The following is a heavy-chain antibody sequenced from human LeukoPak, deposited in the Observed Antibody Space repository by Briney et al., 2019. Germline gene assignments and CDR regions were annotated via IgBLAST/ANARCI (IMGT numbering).Heavy chain of an antibody. CDR3: ARDKSTTPYYYYYMDV. D-gene: IGHD2-15*01. V-gene: IGHV4-39*02. CDR2: IYYSGTT. J-gene: IGHJ6*03. CDR1: GGSISSSSYY. Sequence: PSETLSLTCTVSGGSISSSSYYWGWIRQPPGKGLEWIGTIYYSGTTYYNLSLKSRVTISADTSKNQFSLKLSSVTAADTAVYYCARDKSTTPYYYYYMDVWGKGTTVTVSS.